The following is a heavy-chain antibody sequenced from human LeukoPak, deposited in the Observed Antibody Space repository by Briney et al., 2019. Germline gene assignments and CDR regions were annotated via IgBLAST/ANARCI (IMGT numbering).Heavy chain of an antibody. J-gene: IGHJ4*02. CDR2: IYSSGTI. CDR1: SGSISSYY. CDR3: ARRDKGFDY. D-gene: IGHD2-21*01. Sequence: SETLSLTCTVSSGSISSYYWSWIRQPPGKGLEWLGYIYSSGTINFNPSLKSRLTMSVDTSKNQLSLKLSSVTAADTAVYYCARRDKGFDYWGQGTLVTVSA. V-gene: IGHV4-59*08.